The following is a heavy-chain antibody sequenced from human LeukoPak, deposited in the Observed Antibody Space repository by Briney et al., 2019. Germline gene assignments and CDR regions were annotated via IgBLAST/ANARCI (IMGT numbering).Heavy chain of an antibody. CDR1: GFSFSRYG. D-gene: IGHD2-15*01. Sequence: GRSLRLSCAASGFSFSRYGMHWVRQAPGKGLEWVSFISYDGTNEDYADSVKGRFTISRDNSKNTLYLQMNSLRAEDTAVYYCARDRYCSGGSCYTNYYYGMDVWGQGTTVTVSS. V-gene: IGHV3-30*03. CDR2: ISYDGTNE. J-gene: IGHJ6*02. CDR3: ARDRYCSGGSCYTNYYYGMDV.